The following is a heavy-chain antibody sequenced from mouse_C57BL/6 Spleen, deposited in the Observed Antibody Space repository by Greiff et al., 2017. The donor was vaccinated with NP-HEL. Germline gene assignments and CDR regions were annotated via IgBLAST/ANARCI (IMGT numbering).Heavy chain of an antibody. CDR2: ISSGGDYI. D-gene: IGHD1-1*01. CDR3: TRDQGLYYGSSLFDY. J-gene: IGHJ2*01. Sequence: EVQGVESGEGLVKPGGSLKLSCAASGFTFSSYAMSWVRQTPEKRLEWVAYISSGGDYIYYADTVKGRFTISRDNARNTLYLQMSSLKSEDTAMYYCTRDQGLYYGSSLFDYWGQGTTLTVSS. V-gene: IGHV5-9-1*02. CDR1: GFTFSSYA.